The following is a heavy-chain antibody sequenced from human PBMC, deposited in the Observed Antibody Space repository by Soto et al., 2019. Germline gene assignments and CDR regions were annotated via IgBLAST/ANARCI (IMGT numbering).Heavy chain of an antibody. J-gene: IGHJ4*02. CDR3: ARAGYYRFDY. V-gene: IGHV3-74*01. CDR2: INIDGSTI. D-gene: IGHD3-22*01. CDR1: GFTFRCYW. Sequence: GGSLSLSCAASGFTFRCYWMHWVRQAPGKGPVWVSRINIDGSTIDYADSVKGRFTISRDDARNTLYLQMSSLRAEDTAVYYCARAGYYRFDYWGQGT.